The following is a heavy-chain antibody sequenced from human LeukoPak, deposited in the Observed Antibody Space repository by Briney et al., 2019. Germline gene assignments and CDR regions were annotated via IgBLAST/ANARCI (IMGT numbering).Heavy chain of an antibody. Sequence: GGSLRLSCAASGFTFSSYWMSWVRQAPGKGLEWVANIKQDGSEKYYVDSVKGRFTISRDNAKNSLYLQMNSLRAEDTAVYYCARDERNRGSWYREAGYWGQGTLVTVSS. J-gene: IGHJ4*02. CDR3: ARDERNRGSWYREAGY. CDR1: GFTFSSYW. V-gene: IGHV3-7*01. CDR2: IKQDGSEK. D-gene: IGHD6-13*01.